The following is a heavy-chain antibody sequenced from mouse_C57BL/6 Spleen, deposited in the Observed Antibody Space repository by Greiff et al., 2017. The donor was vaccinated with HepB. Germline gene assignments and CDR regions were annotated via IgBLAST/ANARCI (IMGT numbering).Heavy chain of an antibody. CDR2: IYPRSGNT. V-gene: IGHV1-81*01. J-gene: IGHJ4*01. D-gene: IGHD1-1*01. CDR3: ARMYYGSSQSYYYAMDY. Sequence: QVQLQQSGAELARPGASVKLSCKASGYTFTSYGISWVKQRTGQGLEWIGEIYPRSGNTYYNEKFKGKATLTADKSSSTAYMELRSLTSEDSAVYFCARMYYGSSQSYYYAMDYWGQGTSVTVSS. CDR1: GYTFTSYG.